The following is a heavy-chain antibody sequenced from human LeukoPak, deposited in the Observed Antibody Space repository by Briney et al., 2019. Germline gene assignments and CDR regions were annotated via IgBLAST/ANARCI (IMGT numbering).Heavy chain of an antibody. Sequence: GGSLRLSCAASGFTFSSYWMPWVRHAPGKGLVWVSRINSDGSSTSYADSVKGRFTISRDNAKNTLYLQMNSLRAEDTAVYYCARGYSYGRYGMDVWGQGTTVSVSS. V-gene: IGHV3-74*01. D-gene: IGHD5-18*01. CDR1: GFTFSSYW. J-gene: IGHJ6*02. CDR3: ARGYSYGRYGMDV. CDR2: INSDGSST.